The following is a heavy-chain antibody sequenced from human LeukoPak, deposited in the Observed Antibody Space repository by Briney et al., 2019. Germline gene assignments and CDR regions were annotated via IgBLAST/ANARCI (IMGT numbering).Heavy chain of an antibody. CDR1: GFSFSSYS. Sequence: TGGSLRLSCAASGFSFSSYSMNWVRQAPGKGLEWVSSISSSGNYKYYAESLKDRFTVSRDNAKNSLFLEMTSLRAEDTALYYCARDQFTGWYSGVDFFFDFWGQGALVTVSS. D-gene: IGHD6-19*01. V-gene: IGHV3-21*01. CDR2: ISSSGNYK. CDR3: ARDQFTGWYSGVDFFFDF. J-gene: IGHJ4*02.